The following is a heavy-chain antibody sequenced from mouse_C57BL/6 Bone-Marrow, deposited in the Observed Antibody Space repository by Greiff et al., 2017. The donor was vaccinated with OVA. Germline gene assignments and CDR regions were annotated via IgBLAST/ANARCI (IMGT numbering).Heavy chain of an antibody. CDR2: IWRGGST. CDR3: AWEIAY. CDR1: GFSLTSYG. Sequence: VQLQQSGPGLVQPSQSLSITCTVSGFSLTSYGVHWVRQSPGKGLEWLGVIWRGGSTAYNAAFISRLSISKDNSKSQVFFKMNSLQADDTAIYYCAWEIAYWGQGTLVTVSA. V-gene: IGHV2-2*01. J-gene: IGHJ3*01. D-gene: IGHD4-1*01.